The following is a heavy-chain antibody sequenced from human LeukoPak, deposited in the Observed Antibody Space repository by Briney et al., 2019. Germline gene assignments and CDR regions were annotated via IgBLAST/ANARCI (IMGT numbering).Heavy chain of an antibody. Sequence: GRSLRLSCAASGFTFSRYNMNWVRQAPGKGLEWVSYISSGSSTIYYADSVKGRFTISRDNAMNSLYLQMNSLRDEDTAVYYCARILEGDDYWGLGTLVTVSS. D-gene: IGHD3-16*01. CDR2: ISSGSSTI. V-gene: IGHV3-48*02. CDR1: GFTFSRYN. CDR3: ARILEGDDY. J-gene: IGHJ4*02.